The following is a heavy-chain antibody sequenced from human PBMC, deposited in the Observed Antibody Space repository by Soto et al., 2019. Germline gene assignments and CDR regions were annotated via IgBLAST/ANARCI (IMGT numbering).Heavy chain of an antibody. CDR2: IYYSGST. CDR3: ASCFGHYDFWSGYPTHYYYYMDV. V-gene: IGHV4-59*01. CDR1: GGSISSYY. Sequence: SETLSLTCTVSGGSISSYYWSWIRQPPGKGLEWIGYIYYSGSTNYNPSLKSRVTISVDTSKNQFSLKLSSVTAADTAVYYCASCFGHYDFWSGYPTHYYYYMDVWGKGTTVTVSS. J-gene: IGHJ6*03. D-gene: IGHD3-3*01.